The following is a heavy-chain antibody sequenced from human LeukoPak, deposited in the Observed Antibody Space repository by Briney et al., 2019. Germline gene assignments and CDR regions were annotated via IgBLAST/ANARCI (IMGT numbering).Heavy chain of an antibody. V-gene: IGHV4-59*01. CDR2: IYYSGST. CDR1: GGSITSSH. CDR3: ARVGRLDYGGNSAVDYFDY. Sequence: SETLSLTCTVSGGSITSSHWSWVRRSPGKGLEWIGYIYYSGSTNYNPSLKSRVTISVDTSKNQFSLKLSSVTAADTAVYYCARVGRLDYGGNSAVDYFDYWGQGTLVTVSS. D-gene: IGHD4-23*01. J-gene: IGHJ4*02.